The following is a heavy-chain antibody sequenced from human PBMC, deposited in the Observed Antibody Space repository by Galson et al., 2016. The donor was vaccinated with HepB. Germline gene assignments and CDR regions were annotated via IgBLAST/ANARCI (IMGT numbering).Heavy chain of an antibody. V-gene: IGHV1-69*10. CDR1: GGTFSSHA. CDR2: IIPMFGIA. Sequence: SVKVSCKASGGTFSSHAISWVRQAPGQGLEWMGEIIPMFGIANYAQKFKGRVTITADKSTSTAYMELSSLRSEDTAVYYCATGASAALGDFDNWGQGTLVTVTS. D-gene: IGHD6-13*01. CDR3: ATGASAALGDFDN. J-gene: IGHJ4*02.